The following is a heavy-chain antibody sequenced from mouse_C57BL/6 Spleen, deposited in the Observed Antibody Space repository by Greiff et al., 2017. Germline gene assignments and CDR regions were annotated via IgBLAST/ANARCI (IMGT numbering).Heavy chain of an antibody. CDR2: IDPETGST. CDR1: GYTFTDYE. J-gene: IGHJ4*01. D-gene: IGHD1-1*01. Sequence: VQLQQSGAELVRPGASVTLSCKASGYTFTDYEMHWVKQTPVPGLEWIGAIDPETGSTAYNQKFKGKAILTADKSSSTAYMELRSLTSEDSAVYYCTRGGYYGSSYAMDYWGQGTSVTVSS. V-gene: IGHV1-15*01. CDR3: TRGGYYGSSYAMDY.